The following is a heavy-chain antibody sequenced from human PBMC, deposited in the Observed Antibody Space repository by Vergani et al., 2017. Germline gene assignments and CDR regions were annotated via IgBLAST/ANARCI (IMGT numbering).Heavy chain of an antibody. CDR2: IYWDDDK. J-gene: IGHJ5*02. D-gene: IGHD2-2*01. CDR1: GFSLSTSGVG. CDR3: AHSYSDIVVVPAASWFDP. Sequence: QITLKESGPTLVKPTQALTLTCTFSGFSLSTSGVGVGWIRQPPGKALEWLALIYWDDDKRYSPSLKSRLTITKDTSKNQVVLTMTNMDPVDTATYYCAHSYSDIVVVPAASWFDPWGQGTLVTVSS. V-gene: IGHV2-5*02.